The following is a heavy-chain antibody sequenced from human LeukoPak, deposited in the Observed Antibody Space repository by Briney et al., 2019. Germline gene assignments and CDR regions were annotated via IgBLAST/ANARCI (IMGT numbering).Heavy chain of an antibody. CDR3: ARGGGTAGVYYYYYGMDV. J-gene: IGHJ6*02. CDR2: MKVDGSDI. D-gene: IGHD1-1*01. CDR1: GFTFTNDF. V-gene: IGHV3-7*01. Sequence: GGSLRLSCAASGFTFTNDFMTWVRQAPGKGREWVANMKVDGSDIHYVDSVKGRFTIPSDNSRNSLYLQMNTLRVADTAVYYCARGGGTAGVYYYYYGMDVWGQGTTVTVSS.